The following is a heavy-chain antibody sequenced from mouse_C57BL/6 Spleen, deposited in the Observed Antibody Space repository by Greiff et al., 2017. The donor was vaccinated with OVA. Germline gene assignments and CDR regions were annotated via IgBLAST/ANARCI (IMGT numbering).Heavy chain of an antibody. CDR2: IDPSDSYT. CDR3: ARWANYAMDY. V-gene: IGHV1-59*01. J-gene: IGHJ4*01. Sequence: QVQLQQSGAELVRPGTSVKLSCKASGYTFTSYWMHWVKQRPGQGLEWIGVIDPSDSYTNYNQKFKGKATLTVDTSSSTAYMQLSSLTSEDSAVYCCARWANYAMDYWGQGTSVTVSS. CDR1: GYTFTSYW.